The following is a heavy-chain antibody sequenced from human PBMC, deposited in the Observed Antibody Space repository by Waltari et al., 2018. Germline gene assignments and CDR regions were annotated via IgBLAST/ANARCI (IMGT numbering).Heavy chain of an antibody. Sequence: EVQLLESGGGLVQPGGSLRPSCAASGFTFSSYAMSWVRQAPGKGVEWVSALCGSGGRTYYADSVKGRFTSSRDNSKNTLYLQMNSLRAEDTAVYYCANFIRGPMNYYYYGMDVWGQGTTVTVSS. J-gene: IGHJ6*02. CDR3: ANFIRGPMNYYYYGMDV. V-gene: IGHV3-23*01. CDR1: GFTFSSYA. D-gene: IGHD3-22*01. CDR2: LCGSGGRT.